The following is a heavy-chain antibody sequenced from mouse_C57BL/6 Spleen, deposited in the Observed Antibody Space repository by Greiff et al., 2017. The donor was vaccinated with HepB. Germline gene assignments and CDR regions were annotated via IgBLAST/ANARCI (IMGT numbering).Heavy chain of an antibody. CDR2: INPNYGTT. Sequence: EVQLQESGPELVKPGASVKISCKASGYSFTDYNMNWVKQSNGKSLEWIGVINPNYGTTSYNQKFKGKATLTVDQSSSTAYMQLNSLTSEDSAVYYCARSEYGSSDWYFDVWGTGTTVTVSS. D-gene: IGHD1-1*01. CDR1: GYSFTDYN. J-gene: IGHJ1*03. CDR3: ARSEYGSSDWYFDV. V-gene: IGHV1-39*01.